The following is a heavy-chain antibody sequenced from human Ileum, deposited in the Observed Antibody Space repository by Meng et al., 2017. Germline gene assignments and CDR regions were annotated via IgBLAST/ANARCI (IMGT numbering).Heavy chain of an antibody. CDR3: ARGRLSEKEGLEH. Sequence: GSLRLSCAVYGGSFSGYYWSWIRQPPGKGLEWIGEINHSGSTNYNPSLKSRVTISADTSKNQFSLKQSSVTAADTAVYYCARGRLSEKEGLEHWGQGAQVTVSS. D-gene: IGHD3-16*01. CDR1: GGSFSGYY. J-gene: IGHJ4*02. V-gene: IGHV4-34*01. CDR2: INHSGST.